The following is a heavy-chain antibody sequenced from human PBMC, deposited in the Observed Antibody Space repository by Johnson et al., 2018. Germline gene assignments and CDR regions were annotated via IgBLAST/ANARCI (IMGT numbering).Heavy chain of an antibody. J-gene: IGHJ1*01. V-gene: IGHV3-23*04. CDR3: AKDPSVAVADIAEYFQH. CDR2: ISGSGDST. CDR1: GFTFSSYA. D-gene: IGHD6-19*01. Sequence: VQLVESGGRVVQPGRSLRLSCSASGFTFSSYAMSWVRQAPGKGLEWVSSISGSGDSTYYADSVKGRFTLSRDNSKNTLYLQMNSLRAEDTAVYYCAKDPSVAVADIAEYFQHWGQGTLITVSS.